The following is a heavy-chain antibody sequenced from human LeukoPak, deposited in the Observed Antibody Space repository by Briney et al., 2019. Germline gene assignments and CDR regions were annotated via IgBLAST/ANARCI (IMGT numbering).Heavy chain of an antibody. CDR3: ARPSSLYGGTSEDY. V-gene: IGHV5-51*01. Sequence: GESLKISCNASGYXFTDYWIVWVRQMPGKGLGWMGAIYPGNSDTRYSPSLDGQVTISADKSVSTTYLQWSSLQASDTAMYYCARPSSLYGGTSEDYWGQGTLVTVSS. CDR2: IYPGNSDT. J-gene: IGHJ4*02. CDR1: GYXFTDYW. D-gene: IGHD4-23*01.